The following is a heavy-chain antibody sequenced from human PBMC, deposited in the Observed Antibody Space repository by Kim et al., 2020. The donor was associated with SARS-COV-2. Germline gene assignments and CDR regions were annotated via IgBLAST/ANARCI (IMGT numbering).Heavy chain of an antibody. D-gene: IGHD4-17*01. J-gene: IGHJ4*02. Sequence: YNPSLKSRVTISVDTSKNQFSLKLSSVTAADTAVYYCAHVDGDHEVYFDYWGQGTLVTVSS. V-gene: IGHV4-59*01. CDR3: AHVDGDHEVYFDY.